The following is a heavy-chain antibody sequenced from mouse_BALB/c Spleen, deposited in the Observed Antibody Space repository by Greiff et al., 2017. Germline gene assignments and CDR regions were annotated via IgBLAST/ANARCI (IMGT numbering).Heavy chain of an antibody. CDR2: ISTYYGDA. V-gene: IGHV1S137*01. J-gene: IGHJ4*01. Sequence: SGAELVRPGVSVKIFCKGSGYTFTDFAMHWVKQSHAKSLEWIGVISTYYGDASYNQKFKGKATMTVDKSSSTAYMELARLTSEDSAIYYCARFPMITAVYYAMDYWGQGTSVTVSS. D-gene: IGHD2-4*01. CDR1: GYTFTDFA. CDR3: ARFPMITAVYYAMDY.